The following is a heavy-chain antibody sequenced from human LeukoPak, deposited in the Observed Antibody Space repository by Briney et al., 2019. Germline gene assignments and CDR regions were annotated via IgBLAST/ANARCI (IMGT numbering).Heavy chain of an antibody. CDR2: ISISNSYI. CDR1: GFTFSSYS. V-gene: IGHV3-21*01. Sequence: GGSLRLSCAASGFTFSSYSMNWVRQAPGKGLEWVSPISISNSYIYYADSVKGRFTISSDNAKNSLYLQMNSLRAEDMAVCYCSRVEAAAVHLKYSGQGTLVTVSP. J-gene: IGHJ4*02. D-gene: IGHD6-13*01. CDR3: SRVEAAAVHLKY.